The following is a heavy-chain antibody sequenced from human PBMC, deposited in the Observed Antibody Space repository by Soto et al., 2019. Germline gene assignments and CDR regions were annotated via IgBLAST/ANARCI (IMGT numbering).Heavy chain of an antibody. CDR2: MNPNSGST. J-gene: IGHJ4*02. V-gene: IGHV1-8*01. CDR3: ARGGSNSPVDY. CDR1: GYTFTSSH. Sequence: QVQLVQSGAEVKKPGASVKVSCKASGYTFTSSHINWVRQAAGQGLEWMGWMNPNSGSTGYAQKFQGRVTMTRNTPITTAYMELSSLTSEDTAVYYCARGGSNSPVDYWGQGTLVTVSS. D-gene: IGHD4-4*01.